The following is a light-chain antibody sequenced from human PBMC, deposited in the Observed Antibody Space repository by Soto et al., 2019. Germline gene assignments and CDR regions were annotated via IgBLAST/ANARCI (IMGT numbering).Light chain of an antibody. CDR1: QSISSW. CDR2: DAS. J-gene: IGKJ1*01. V-gene: IGKV1-5*01. CDR3: QHYKMYSPWT. Sequence: DIQMTQSPSTLSASVGDRVTITCRASQSISSWLAWYQHKPGKAPEFLIYDASTLESGVPSRFSGSGSGTEFTLTISSLQPDDFATYYCQHYKMYSPWTFGQGTKVDIK.